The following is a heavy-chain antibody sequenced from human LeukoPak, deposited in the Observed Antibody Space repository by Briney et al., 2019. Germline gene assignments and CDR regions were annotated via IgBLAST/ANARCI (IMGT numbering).Heavy chain of an antibody. Sequence: SETLSLTCTVSGGSISSSSYYWGWLRQPPGQGLEWIGSIYYSGSTYYNPSLKSRVTISVDTSKNQFSLKQSSVTAADTAVYDCARHLPLPGDWFDPWGQGTLVTVSS. CDR1: GGSISSSSYY. V-gene: IGHV4-39*01. CDR3: ARHLPLPGDWFDP. D-gene: IGHD3-10*01. CDR2: IYYSGST. J-gene: IGHJ5*02.